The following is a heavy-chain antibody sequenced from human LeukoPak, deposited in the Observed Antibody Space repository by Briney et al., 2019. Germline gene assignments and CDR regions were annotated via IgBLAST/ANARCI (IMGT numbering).Heavy chain of an antibody. CDR3: ARVYGSGSSGYYPAYFDY. CDR2: IKQDGSEK. Sequence: GGSLRLSCAASGFTFSSYWMSWVRQAPGKGLEWVANIKQDGSEKYYVDSVKGRFTISRDNAKNSLYLQMNSLRAEDTAVYYCARVYGSGSSGYYPAYFDYWGQGTLVTVSS. J-gene: IGHJ4*02. V-gene: IGHV3-7*01. D-gene: IGHD3-22*01. CDR1: GFTFSSYW.